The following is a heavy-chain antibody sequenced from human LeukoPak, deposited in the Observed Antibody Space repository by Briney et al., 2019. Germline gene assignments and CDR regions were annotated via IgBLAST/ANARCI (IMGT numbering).Heavy chain of an antibody. CDR3: ARESDVGKDFDC. CDR1: GYTFTYHY. CDR2: INPSNGDT. V-gene: IGHV1-46*01. D-gene: IGHD1-1*01. Sequence: VASVKVSCKASGYTFTYHYIHLVRQAPGQGLEWMGIINPSNGDTNYEQRFQGRVTMTRDTSTSTVYMELSSLDSEDTAVYYCARESDVGKDFDCWGQGTLVTVSS. J-gene: IGHJ4*02.